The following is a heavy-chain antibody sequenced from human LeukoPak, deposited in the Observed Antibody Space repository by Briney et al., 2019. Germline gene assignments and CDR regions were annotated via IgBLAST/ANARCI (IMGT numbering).Heavy chain of an antibody. Sequence: GGSLRLSCAASGFTFSSYGMHWVRQAPGKGLEWVAVIWYDGSNKYYADSVKGRFTISRDNSKNTLYLQMNSLRAEDTAVYYCATRGRYYDSSGYYYYYSMDVWGKGTTVTVSS. CDR2: IWYDGSNK. J-gene: IGHJ6*03. CDR3: ATRGRYYDSSGYYYYYSMDV. CDR1: GFTFSSYG. V-gene: IGHV3-33*01. D-gene: IGHD3-22*01.